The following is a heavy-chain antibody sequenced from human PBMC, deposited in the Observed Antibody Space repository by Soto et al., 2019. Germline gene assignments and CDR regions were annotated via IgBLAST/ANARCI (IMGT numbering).Heavy chain of an antibody. Sequence: SETLSLTCTVPGGSISSYYWSWIRQPPGKGLEWIGYIYYSGSTNYNPSLKSRVTISVDTSKNQFSLKLNSMTAADTAVYYCARHNYGSGSTYLAYWGQGTLVTVSS. CDR3: ARHNYGSGSTYLAY. V-gene: IGHV4-59*08. J-gene: IGHJ4*02. CDR1: GGSISSYY. CDR2: IYYSGST. D-gene: IGHD3-10*01.